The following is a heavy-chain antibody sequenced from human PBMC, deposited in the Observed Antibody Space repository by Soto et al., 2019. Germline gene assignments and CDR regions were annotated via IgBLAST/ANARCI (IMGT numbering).Heavy chain of an antibody. D-gene: IGHD1-26*01. V-gene: IGHV3-33*01. J-gene: IGHJ6*02. CDR2: IWYDGSNK. CDR1: GFTFSSYG. CDR3: ARAGVWELRSIPYYYYGMDV. Sequence: GGSLRLSCAASGFTFSSYGMHWVRQAPGKGLEWVAVIWYDGSNKYYADSVKGRFTISRDNSKNTLYLQMNSLRAEDTAVYYCARAGVWELRSIPYYYYGMDVWGQGTTVTVSS.